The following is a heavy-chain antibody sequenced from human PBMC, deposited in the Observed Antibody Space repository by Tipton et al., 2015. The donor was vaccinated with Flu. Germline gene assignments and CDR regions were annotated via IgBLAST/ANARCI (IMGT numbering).Heavy chain of an antibody. Sequence: TLSLTCAVYGGSFSGYYWSWIRQPPGKGLEWIGEINHSGSTNYNPSLKSRVTISVDTSKNQFSLKLSSVTAADTAVYYCARGRGIAAAGPCDYWGQGTLVTVSS. J-gene: IGHJ4*02. CDR1: GGSFSGYY. CDR2: INHSGST. D-gene: IGHD6-13*01. V-gene: IGHV4-34*01. CDR3: ARGRGIAAAGPCDY.